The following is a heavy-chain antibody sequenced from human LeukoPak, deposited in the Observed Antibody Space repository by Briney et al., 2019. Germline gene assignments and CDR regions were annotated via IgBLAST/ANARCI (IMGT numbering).Heavy chain of an antibody. CDR1: RYTFTGYY. D-gene: IGHD2-2*02. J-gene: IGHJ5*02. CDR2: INPNSGGT. Sequence: ASVKLSSKASRYTFTGYYMHCVRQAPGQGLEWMGWINPNSGGTNYAQKSQRRVTITRDTSISTPYMELNRMRSHEPPVYYCARDLVVVPAAIHGGLGFGAWGQGTLVTVSS. V-gene: IGHV1-2*02. CDR3: ARDLVVVPAAIHGGLGFGA.